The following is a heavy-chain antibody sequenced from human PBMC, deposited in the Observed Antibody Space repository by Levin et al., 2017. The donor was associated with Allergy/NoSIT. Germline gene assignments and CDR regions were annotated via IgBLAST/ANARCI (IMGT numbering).Heavy chain of an antibody. V-gene: IGHV1-18*01. J-gene: IGHJ6*03. Sequence: ASVKVSCKASGYTFTSYGISWVRQAPGQGLEWMGWISAYNGNTNYAQNLQGRVTMTTDTSTSTAYMELRSLRSDDTAVYYCARAGVNDGIWIRELLNYYYYMDVWGKGTTVTVSS. D-gene: IGHD3-10*01. CDR1: GYTFTSYG. CDR2: ISAYNGNT. CDR3: ARAGVNDGIWIRELLNYYYYMDV.